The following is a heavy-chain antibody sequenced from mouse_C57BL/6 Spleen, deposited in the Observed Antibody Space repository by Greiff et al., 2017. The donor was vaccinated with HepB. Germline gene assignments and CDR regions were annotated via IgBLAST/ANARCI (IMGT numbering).Heavy chain of an antibody. J-gene: IGHJ3*01. CDR3: ARADWDGGAWFAY. Sequence: VQLQQPGAELVKPGASVKLSCKASGYTFTSYWMHWVKQRPGQGLEWIGMIHPNSGSTNYNEKFKRKATLTVDKSSSTAYMQLSSLTSEDSAVYYCARADWDGGAWFAYWGQGTLVTVSA. CDR2: IHPNSGST. V-gene: IGHV1-64*01. CDR1: GYTFTSYW. D-gene: IGHD4-1*01.